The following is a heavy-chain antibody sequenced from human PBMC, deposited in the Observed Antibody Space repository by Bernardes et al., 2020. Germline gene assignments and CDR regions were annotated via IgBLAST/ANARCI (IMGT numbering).Heavy chain of an antibody. CDR1: GFTFSSYA. CDR2: IWYDGSNK. Sequence: GGSLRLSCAASGFTFSSYAMSWVRQAPGKGLEWVAGIWYDGSNKYYADSVKGRFTISRDNSKNTLYLQMNSLRAEDTAVYYCARVVYCSSSSCSIGSYYFDYWAQGTLVTVSS. V-gene: IGHV3-33*08. CDR3: ARVVYCSSSSCSIGSYYFDY. D-gene: IGHD2-2*01. J-gene: IGHJ4*02.